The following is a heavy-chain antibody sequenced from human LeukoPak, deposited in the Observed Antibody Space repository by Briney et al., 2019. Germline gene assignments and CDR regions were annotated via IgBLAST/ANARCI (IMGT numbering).Heavy chain of an antibody. CDR2: IIPFLGKT. D-gene: IGHD3-16*02. J-gene: IGHJ4*02. CDR1: GGSFSTYT. Sequence: SVKVSCKASGGSFSTYTFTWVRQAPGQGLEWMGGIIPFLGKTDYAQKFQGRVTITADESTTTAYMELSSLRSDDTAVYYCARESRSIVFDYWGQGTLVTVSS. V-gene: IGHV1-69*10. CDR3: ARESRSIVFDY.